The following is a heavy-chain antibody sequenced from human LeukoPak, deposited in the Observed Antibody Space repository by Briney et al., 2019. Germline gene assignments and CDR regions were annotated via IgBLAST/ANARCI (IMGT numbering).Heavy chain of an antibody. Sequence: ASVKVSCKASGYTFTGYYMHWVRQAPGQGLEWMGWINPNSGDTNYAQKFQGRVTMTRDTSISTAYMELSRLRSDDTAVYYCARAIIASIAAAATDVWGKGTTVTISS. CDR1: GYTFTGYY. CDR2: INPNSGDT. V-gene: IGHV1-2*02. CDR3: ARAIIASIAAAATDV. D-gene: IGHD6-13*01. J-gene: IGHJ6*04.